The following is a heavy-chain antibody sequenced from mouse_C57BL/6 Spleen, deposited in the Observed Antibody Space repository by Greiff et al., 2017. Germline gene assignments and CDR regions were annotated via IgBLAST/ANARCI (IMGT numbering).Heavy chain of an antibody. CDR2: ISSGGSYT. CDR1: GFTFSSYG. CDR3: AITTVVDWYFDV. Sequence: EVQLQQSGGDLVKPGGSLKLSCAASGFTFSSYGMSWVRQTPDKRLEWVATISSGGSYTYYPDSVKGRFTISRDNAKNTLYLQMSSLKSEDTAMYYCAITTVVDWYFDVWGTGTTVTVSS. J-gene: IGHJ1*03. D-gene: IGHD1-1*01. V-gene: IGHV5-6*01.